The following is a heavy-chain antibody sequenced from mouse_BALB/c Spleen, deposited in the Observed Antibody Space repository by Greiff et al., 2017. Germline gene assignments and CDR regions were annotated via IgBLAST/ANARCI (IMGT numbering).Heavy chain of an antibody. CDR3: ARGGYRLLTY. CDR2: ISYSGST. V-gene: IGHV3-2*02. Sequence: EVKLQESGPGLVKPSQSLSLTCTVTGYSITSDYAWNWIRQFPGNKLEWMGYISYSGSTSYNPSLKSRISITRDTSKNQFFLQLNSVTTEDTATYYCARGGYRLLTYWGEGTLVTVSA. J-gene: IGHJ3*01. CDR1: GYSITSDYA.